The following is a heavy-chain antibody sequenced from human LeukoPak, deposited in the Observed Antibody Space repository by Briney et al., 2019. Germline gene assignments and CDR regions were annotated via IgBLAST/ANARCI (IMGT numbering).Heavy chain of an antibody. V-gene: IGHV1-69*13. D-gene: IGHD3-22*01. CDR1: GGTFTSDA. J-gene: IGHJ4*02. CDR3: ARAPERYYYDSSGYGGADY. CDR2: VIPIFDTT. Sequence: SVKVSCRASGGTFTSDAISWVRQAPGQGLEWMGGVIPIFDTTNYAQKFQGRVTITADESTTTAYMKLSSLRSEDTAVYYCARAPERYYYDSSGYGGADYWGQGTLVTVSS.